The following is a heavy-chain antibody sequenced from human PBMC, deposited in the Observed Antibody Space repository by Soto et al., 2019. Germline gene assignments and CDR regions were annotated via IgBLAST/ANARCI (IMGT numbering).Heavy chain of an antibody. D-gene: IGHD3-9*01. Sequence: PGGSLRLSCAASGFTFSSYGMHWVRQAPGKGLEWVAVISYDGSNKYYADSVKGRFTISRDNSKNTLYLQMNSLRAEDTAVYYCAKDLTFGYDILTGYPGSLDYWGQGTLVTVSS. CDR3: AKDLTFGYDILTGYPGSLDY. V-gene: IGHV3-30*18. CDR1: GFTFSSYG. J-gene: IGHJ4*02. CDR2: ISYDGSNK.